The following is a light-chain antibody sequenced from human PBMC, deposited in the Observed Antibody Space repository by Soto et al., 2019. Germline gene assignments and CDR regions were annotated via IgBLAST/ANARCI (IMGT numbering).Light chain of an antibody. CDR1: SSNIGAGHD. V-gene: IGLV1-40*01. CDR3: QSYDSSLSGSEV. CDR2: GNG. J-gene: IGLJ1*01. Sequence: QSVPTQPPSVSGAPVQRVTISCTGSSSNIGAGHDVHWYQHLPGTTPKLLIYGNGNRPSGVPDRFSGSKSGTSASLAITGLQAEDEADYYCQSYDSSLSGSEVFGTGTKLPVL.